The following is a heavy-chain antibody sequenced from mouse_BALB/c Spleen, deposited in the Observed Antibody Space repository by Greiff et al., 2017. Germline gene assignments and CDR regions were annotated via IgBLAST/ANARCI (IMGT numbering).Heavy chain of an antibody. V-gene: IGHV1-15*01. J-gene: IGHJ2*01. CDR3: TRWLLKGLDY. CDR1: GYTFTDYE. D-gene: IGHD2-3*01. Sequence: VQPQQSGAELVRPGASVTLSCKASGYTFTDYEMHWVKQTPVHGLEWIGAIDPETGGTAYNQKFKGKATLTADKSSSTAYMELRSLTSEDSAVYYCTRWLLKGLDYWGQGTTLTVSS. CDR2: IDPETGGT.